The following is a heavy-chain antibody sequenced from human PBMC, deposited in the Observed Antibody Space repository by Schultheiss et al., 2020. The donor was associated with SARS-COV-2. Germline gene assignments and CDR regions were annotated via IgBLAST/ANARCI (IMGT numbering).Heavy chain of an antibody. J-gene: IGHJ5*02. CDR3: TTDLGQQDYVGFGLRYFDWLFPSP. Sequence: GGSLRLSCSASGFTFSSYAMHWVRQAPGKGLEYVSAISSNGGSTYYADSVKGRFTISRDNSKNTLYLQMNSLKTEDTAVYYCTTDLGQQDYVGFGLRYFDWLFPSPWGQGTLVTVSS. V-gene: IGHV3-64*04. D-gene: IGHD3-9*01. CDR1: GFTFSSYA. CDR2: ISSNGGST.